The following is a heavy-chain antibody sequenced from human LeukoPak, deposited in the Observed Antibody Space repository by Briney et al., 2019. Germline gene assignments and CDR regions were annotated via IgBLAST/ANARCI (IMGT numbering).Heavy chain of an antibody. J-gene: IGHJ4*02. V-gene: IGHV4-38-2*01. Sequence: SSETLSLTCAVSGYSISSGYYWGWIRPPPGKGLEWIGSTYHSGSTYYNPSLKSRVTISVDTSKNQFSLKLSSVTAADTAVYYCARRDYSGYDYDPFDYWGQGTLVTVSS. CDR2: TYHSGST. CDR1: GYSISSGYY. D-gene: IGHD5-12*01. CDR3: ARRDYSGYDYDPFDY.